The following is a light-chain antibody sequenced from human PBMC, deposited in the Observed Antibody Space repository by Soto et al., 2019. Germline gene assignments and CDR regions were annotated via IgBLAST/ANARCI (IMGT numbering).Light chain of an antibody. V-gene: IGLV2-11*01. Sequence: SGLNQPRSVSGSPGQSGTISCTGTSSDVGGYNYVSWYQQHPGKAPKLMIYDVSKRPSGVPDRFSGSKSGNTASLTISGLQAEDEADYYCCSYAGSYTYVFGTGTKVTVL. CDR2: DVS. CDR3: CSYAGSYTYV. CDR1: SSDVGGYNY. J-gene: IGLJ1*01.